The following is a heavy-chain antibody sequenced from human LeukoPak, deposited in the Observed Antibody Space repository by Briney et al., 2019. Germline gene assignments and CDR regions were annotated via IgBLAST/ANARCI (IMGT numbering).Heavy chain of an antibody. CDR2: ISAYNGNT. J-gene: IGHJ4*02. Sequence: ASVKVSCKASGYTFTSYGISWVRQAPGQGLEWMGWISAYNGNTNYAQKLQGRVTMTTDTSTSTAYMELRSLRSDDTAVYCCARVQVGVVVVPAAIPFDYWGQGTLVTVSS. CDR1: GYTFTSYG. V-gene: IGHV1-18*01. D-gene: IGHD2-2*01. CDR3: ARVQVGVVVVPAAIPFDY.